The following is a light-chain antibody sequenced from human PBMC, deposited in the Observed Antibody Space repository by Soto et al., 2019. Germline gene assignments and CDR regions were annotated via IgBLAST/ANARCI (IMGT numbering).Light chain of an antibody. CDR1: QSVSKYY. J-gene: IGKJ1*01. V-gene: IGKV3-20*01. CDR3: QHYGSPRT. CDR2: DAS. Sequence: EIVLTQSPGTLSLSPGERATLSCRASQSVSKYYLAWYQQKPGQAPTLLIYDASSRATGIPDRFSGSGSGTDFTLTISRLEPEYFAVDSWQHYGSPRTFGQGTKVDIK.